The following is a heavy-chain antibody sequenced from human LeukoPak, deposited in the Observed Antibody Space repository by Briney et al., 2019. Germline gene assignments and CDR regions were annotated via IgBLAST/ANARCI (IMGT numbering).Heavy chain of an antibody. CDR1: GYTFTSYY. V-gene: IGHV1-46*01. J-gene: IGHJ4*02. D-gene: IGHD4-23*01. CDR2: INPSGGST. Sequence: VASVKVSCKASGYTFTSYYMHWVRRAPGQGLEWMGIINPSGGSTSYAQKFQGRVTMTRDTSTSTVYMELSSLRSEDTAAYYCAILDDGGNSGGTFDYWGQGTLVTVSS. CDR3: AILDDGGNSGGTFDY.